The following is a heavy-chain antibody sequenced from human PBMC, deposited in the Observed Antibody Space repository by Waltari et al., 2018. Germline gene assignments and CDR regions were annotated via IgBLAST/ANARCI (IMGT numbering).Heavy chain of an antibody. CDR2: ISTYTHST. CDR3: ARDRDYSSGAPPAF. D-gene: IGHD2-15*01. Sequence: QVQLVQSENEVRKPGASVRISCKASGYTFDTYGISLMRQAPGQALEWVGWISTYTHSTDYAEKFQGRVTMTTDKSTATVYLDLRSLGSDDSAVYFCARDRDYSSGAPPAFWGQGTQVTVSS. J-gene: IGHJ4*02. CDR1: GYTFDTYG. V-gene: IGHV1-18*01.